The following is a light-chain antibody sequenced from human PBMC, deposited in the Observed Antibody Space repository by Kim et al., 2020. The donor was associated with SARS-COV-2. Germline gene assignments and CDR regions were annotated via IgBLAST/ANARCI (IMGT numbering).Light chain of an antibody. CDR1: QSVSSTY. Sequence: EIVSTQSPGTLSLSPGERATLSCRASQSVSSTYLAWYQQKPGQAPRLLMYGASSRATGIPDRFSGSGSGTDFTLTISRLEPEDFAVYYCQQYGTSPPITFGQGTRLEIK. J-gene: IGKJ5*01. CDR3: QQYGTSPPIT. CDR2: GAS. V-gene: IGKV3-20*01.